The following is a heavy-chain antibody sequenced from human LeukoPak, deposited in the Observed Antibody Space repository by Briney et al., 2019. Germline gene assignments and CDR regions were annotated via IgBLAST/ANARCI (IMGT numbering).Heavy chain of an antibody. J-gene: IGHJ4*02. CDR2: LYSGGHT. D-gene: IGHD3-22*01. CDR1: GFTVSSSY. V-gene: IGHV3-66*02. CDR3: ARASSGYYYDFDY. Sequence: QPGGSLRLSCAASGFTVSSSYMSWVRQAPGKGLEWVAVLYSGGHTDYAVSVRGRFTISRDTSTNTVSLQMNSLRAEDTAEYYCARASSGYYYDFDYWGQGTLVTVSS.